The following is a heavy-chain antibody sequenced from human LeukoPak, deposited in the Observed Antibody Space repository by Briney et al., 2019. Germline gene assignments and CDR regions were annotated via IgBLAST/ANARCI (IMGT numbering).Heavy chain of an antibody. D-gene: IGHD7-27*01. CDR3: ARAGLGFDY. CDR1: GFTFNNYP. Sequence: GGSLTLSCTTSGFTFNNYPMHWVRQAPGKGLEWVAIISHDGSDENYADYVKGRFIIARDNSMKTLFLPLHSLRVDATAVYYCARAGLGFDYWGEGTLVTVSS. V-gene: IGHV3-30*04. CDR2: ISHDGSDE. J-gene: IGHJ4*02.